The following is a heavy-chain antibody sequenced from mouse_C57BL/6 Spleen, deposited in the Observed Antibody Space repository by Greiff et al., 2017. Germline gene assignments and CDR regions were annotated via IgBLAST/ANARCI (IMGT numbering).Heavy chain of an antibody. J-gene: IGHJ4*01. CDR3: ARGEDSKAYAMDY. D-gene: IGHD2-5*01. V-gene: IGHV1-53*01. Sequence: VQLQQSGTELVKPGASGKLSCKASGYTFTSYWMHWVKQRPGQGLEWIGNINPSNGGTNYNEKFKSKATLTVDKSSSTAYMQLSSLTSEDSAVYYCARGEDSKAYAMDYWGQGTSVTVSS. CDR1: GYTFTSYW. CDR2: INPSNGGT.